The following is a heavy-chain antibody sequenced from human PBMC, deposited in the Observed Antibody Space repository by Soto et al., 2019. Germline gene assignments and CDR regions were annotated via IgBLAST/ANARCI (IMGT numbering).Heavy chain of an antibody. CDR1: GFVFTNFW. CDR2: IDTSGHST. CDR3: AKDSYNWNYGPFDY. J-gene: IGHJ4*02. D-gene: IGHD1-7*01. V-gene: IGHV3-74*01. Sequence: PGGSLRLSCEASGFVFTNFWMHWVRHVPGKGLVWVARIDTSGHSTNYAESVKGRFTISRDNAKNTVSLQMNSLRAEDTAVYYCAKDSYNWNYGPFDYWGQGTLVTVSS.